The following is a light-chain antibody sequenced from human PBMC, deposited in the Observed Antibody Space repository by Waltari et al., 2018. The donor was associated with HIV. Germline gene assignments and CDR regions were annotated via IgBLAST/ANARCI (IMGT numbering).Light chain of an antibody. CDR1: QSVSNNY. V-gene: IGKV3-20*01. Sequence: EIVLTQSPGTLPLSPGESAPLSCRASQSVSNNYLSWYQQKPGQAPRLLIFGASNRAAGIPDRFSGSGSGTDFTLTISRLEPEDFAMYYCQQYGGSPLVTFGGGTKVEIK. J-gene: IGKJ4*01. CDR2: GAS. CDR3: QQYGGSPLVT.